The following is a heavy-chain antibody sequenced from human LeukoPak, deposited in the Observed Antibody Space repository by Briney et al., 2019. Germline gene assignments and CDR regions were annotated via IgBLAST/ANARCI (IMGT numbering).Heavy chain of an antibody. CDR1: GGSFSGYY. CDR2: INHRRST. D-gene: IGHD2-2*01. V-gene: IGHV4-34*01. J-gene: IGHJ4*02. Sequence: SETLSLTCAVYGGSFSGYYWSWIRQPPGKGLEWIGEINHRRSTNYNPPLKSRVTISVDTSKNQFSLKLSSVTAADTAVYYCARHDIVVVPAAVDYWGQGTLVTVSS. CDR3: ARHDIVVVPAAVDY.